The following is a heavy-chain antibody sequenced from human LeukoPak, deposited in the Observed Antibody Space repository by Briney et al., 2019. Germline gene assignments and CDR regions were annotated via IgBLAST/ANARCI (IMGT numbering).Heavy chain of an antibody. CDR2: INPNSGGT. CDR1: GYTFTAYY. Sequence: ASVKVSCKASGYTFTAYYMHWVRQAPGQGLEWMGWINPNSGGTDYAQKFQGRVTMTRDTSISTAYMGLSRLRSDDTAVYYCARVLRYCSSSSCQGPKDAFDIWGQGTMVTVSS. D-gene: IGHD2-2*01. J-gene: IGHJ3*02. CDR3: ARVLRYCSSSSCQGPKDAFDI. V-gene: IGHV1-2*02.